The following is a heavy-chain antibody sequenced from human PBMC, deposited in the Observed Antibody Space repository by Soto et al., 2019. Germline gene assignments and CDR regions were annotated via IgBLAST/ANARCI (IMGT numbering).Heavy chain of an antibody. CDR1: GYTFTSYA. CDR3: ARDIVVVPAAIISSRSYYYYYGMDV. J-gene: IGHJ6*02. D-gene: IGHD2-2*01. V-gene: IGHV1-3*01. CDR2: INAGNGNT. Sequence: ASVKVSCKASGYTFTSYAMHWVRQAPGQRLEWMGWINAGNGNTKYSQKFQGRVTITRDTSASTAYMELSSLRSEDTAVYYCARDIVVVPAAIISSRSYYYYYGMDVWGQGTTVTVSS.